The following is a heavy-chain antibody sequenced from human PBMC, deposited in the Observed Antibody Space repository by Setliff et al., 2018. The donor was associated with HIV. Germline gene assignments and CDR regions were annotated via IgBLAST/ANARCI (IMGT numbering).Heavy chain of an antibody. CDR2: IYHSGTT. CDR1: GASISSNSYY. D-gene: IGHD3-9*01. CDR3: ARGHDNKYYYFYYMDV. J-gene: IGHJ6*03. V-gene: IGHV4-39*07. Sequence: SETLSLTCSVSGASISSNSYYWGWIRQPPGKGLEWIGSIYHSGTTYYNPSLRSRVTISVDTSKNQFSLKLSSVTAADTAVYYCARGHDNKYYYFYYMDVWGKGTTVTVSS.